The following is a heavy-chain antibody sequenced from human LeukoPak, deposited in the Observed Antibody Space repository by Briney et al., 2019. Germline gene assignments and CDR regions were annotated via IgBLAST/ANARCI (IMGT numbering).Heavy chain of an antibody. D-gene: IGHD2-21*02. V-gene: IGHV3-15*01. CDR1: GFTFSNAW. CDR2: IKSKTDGGTT. J-gene: IGHJ4*02. Sequence: GGSLRLSCAASGFTFSNAWMSWVRQAPGKGLEWVGRIKSKTDGGTTDYAASVKGRFTISRDDSKNTLYLQMNSLKTEDTAVYYCTTRAIVVVTATAVTNSFDYWGQGTLVTVSS. CDR3: TTRAIVVVTATAVTNSFDY.